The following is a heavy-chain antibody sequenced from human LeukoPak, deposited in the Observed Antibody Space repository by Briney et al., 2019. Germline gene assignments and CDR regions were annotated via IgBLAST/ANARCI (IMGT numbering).Heavy chain of an antibody. J-gene: IGHJ5*02. D-gene: IGHD2-2*02. CDR3: ARSVPAAITWFDP. V-gene: IGHV3-23*01. CDR1: GFTFSNYA. CDR2: IILSGAST. Sequence: GGSLRLSCAASGFTFSNYAMSWVRQAPGKGLEWVSTIILSGASTNYADSVKGRFTISRDNSKKTMYLQMNSLRAEDTAVYYCARSVPAAITWFDPWGQGTLVTVSS.